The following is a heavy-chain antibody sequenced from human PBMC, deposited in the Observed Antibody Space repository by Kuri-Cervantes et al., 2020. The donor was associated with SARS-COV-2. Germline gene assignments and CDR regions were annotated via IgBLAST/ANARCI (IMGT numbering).Heavy chain of an antibody. J-gene: IGHJ4*02. CDR3: ARDRVGVLDS. D-gene: IGHD2-21*01. CDR1: GFTFSTYA. V-gene: IGHV3-30*04. Sequence: GGSLRLSCAASGFTFSTYAMHWARQAPGKGLEWVAIISDDGQNQDFADSVKGRFTISRDNSKNTLCLNMSSLRAEDTAMYYCARDRVGVLDSWGQGTLVTVSS. CDR2: ISDDGQNQ.